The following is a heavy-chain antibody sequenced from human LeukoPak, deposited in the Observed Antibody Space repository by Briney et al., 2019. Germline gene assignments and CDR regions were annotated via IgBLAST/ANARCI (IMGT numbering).Heavy chain of an antibody. CDR3: TTDDSSGWYYFDY. D-gene: IGHD6-19*01. CDR1: GFAFSNYW. V-gene: IGHV3-15*01. CDR2: IRLKTDGGTT. Sequence: GGSLRLSCAASGFAFSNYWMNWVRQAPGKGLEWIGRIRLKTDGGTTEYAAAVKGRFTISRDDSQNTLYMQMSSLKTEDTAVYYCTTDDSSGWYYFDYWGQGTLVTVSS. J-gene: IGHJ4*02.